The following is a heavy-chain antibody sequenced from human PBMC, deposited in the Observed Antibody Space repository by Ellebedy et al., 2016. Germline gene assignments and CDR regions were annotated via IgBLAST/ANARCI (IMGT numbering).Heavy chain of an antibody. CDR2: IYYSGST. J-gene: IGHJ4*02. CDR1: GGSISSGDFY. CDR3: ARVGVLRVASRGYNYAYFDY. D-gene: IGHD5-18*01. V-gene: IGHV4-30-4*01. Sequence: SETLSLTXTVSGGSISSGDFYWSWIRQPPGKGLEWIGYIYYSGSTFYNPSLKSRIIISVDMSKNQFSLKLSSVTAADTAVYYCARVGVLRVASRGYNYAYFDYWGQGTLVTVSS.